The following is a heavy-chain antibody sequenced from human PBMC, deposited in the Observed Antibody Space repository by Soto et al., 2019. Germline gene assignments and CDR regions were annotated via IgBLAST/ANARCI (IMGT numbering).Heavy chain of an antibody. CDR1: GGSFSGYY. V-gene: IGHV4-34*01. CDR2: INHSGRT. CDR3: ARESSYGPAGGGDY. Sequence: SETLSLTCAVYGGSFSGYYWSWIRQPPGKGLEWIGEINHSGRTNYHPSLKGRVTISVDTSKNQFPLMLGSVTAADTGVYYCARESSYGPAGGGDYWGQGTLVTVSS. D-gene: IGHD1-26*01. J-gene: IGHJ4*02.